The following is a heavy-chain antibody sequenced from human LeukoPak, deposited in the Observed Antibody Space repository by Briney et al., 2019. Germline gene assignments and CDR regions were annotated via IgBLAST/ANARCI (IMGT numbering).Heavy chain of an antibody. CDR3: AKSIAARPTYYGMDV. V-gene: IGHV3-9*01. Sequence: GGSLRLSCAASGFTFDDYAIDWVRQAPGRGMEWVSGISWNSGIIGYADSVKGRFTISRDNAKNSLYLQMNSLRAEDTALYYCAKSIAARPTYYGMDVWGQGTTVTVSS. D-gene: IGHD6-6*01. J-gene: IGHJ6*02. CDR1: GFTFDDYA. CDR2: ISWNSGII.